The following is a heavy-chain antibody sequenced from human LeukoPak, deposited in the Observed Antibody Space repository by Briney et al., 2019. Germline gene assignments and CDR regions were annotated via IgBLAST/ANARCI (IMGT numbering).Heavy chain of an antibody. J-gene: IGHJ4*02. CDR3: ARDRDDGDYVFDY. Sequence: SETLSLTCTVSGYSISSGYYWGWIRQPPGKGLEWIGSIYHSGSTYYNPSLKSRVTISVDTSKNQFSLKLSSVTAADTAVYYCARDRDDGDYVFDYWGQGTLVTVSS. D-gene: IGHD4-17*01. CDR1: GYSISSGYY. V-gene: IGHV4-38-2*02. CDR2: IYHSGST.